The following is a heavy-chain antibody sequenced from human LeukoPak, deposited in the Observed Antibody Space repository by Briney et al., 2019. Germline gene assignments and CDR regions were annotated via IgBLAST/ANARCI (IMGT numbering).Heavy chain of an antibody. CDR2: ISGSGGST. CDR3: AKLPIPRLAYYYDSSGYSDFDY. Sequence: GGSRRLSCAASGFTFSSYAMSWVRQAPGKGLEWVSAISGSGGSTYYADSVKGRFTISRDNSKNTLYLQMNSLRAEDTAVYYCAKLPIPRLAYYYDSSGYSDFDYWGQGTLVTVSS. J-gene: IGHJ4*02. V-gene: IGHV3-23*01. CDR1: GFTFSSYA. D-gene: IGHD3-22*01.